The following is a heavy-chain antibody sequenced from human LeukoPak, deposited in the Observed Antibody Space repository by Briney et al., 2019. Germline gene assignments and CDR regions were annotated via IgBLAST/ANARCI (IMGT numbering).Heavy chain of an antibody. V-gene: IGHV4-39*01. CDR3: ASSGIAATYWYFDL. Sequence: SETLSLTCTVSGGSISSYYWGWIRQPPGKGLEWIGSIYYSGSTYYNPSLKSRVTISVDTSKNQFSLKLSSVTAADTAVYYCASSGIAATYWYFDLWGRGTLVTVSS. CDR2: IYYSGST. D-gene: IGHD6-6*01. CDR1: GGSISSYY. J-gene: IGHJ2*01.